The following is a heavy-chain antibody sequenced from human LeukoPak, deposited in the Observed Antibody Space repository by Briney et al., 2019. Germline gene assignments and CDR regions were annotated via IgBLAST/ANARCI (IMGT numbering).Heavy chain of an antibody. CDR3: ARVLYGDYTGFDL. J-gene: IGHJ2*01. Sequence: PSETLSLTCTVSGGSISSGDYYWSWIRQPPGKGLEWIGYIYYSGSTYYNPSLKSRVTISVDTSKNQFSLKLSSVTAADTAVYYCARVLYGDYTGFDLWGRGTLVTVSS. CDR1: GGSISSGDYY. V-gene: IGHV4-30-4*01. CDR2: IYYSGST. D-gene: IGHD4-17*01.